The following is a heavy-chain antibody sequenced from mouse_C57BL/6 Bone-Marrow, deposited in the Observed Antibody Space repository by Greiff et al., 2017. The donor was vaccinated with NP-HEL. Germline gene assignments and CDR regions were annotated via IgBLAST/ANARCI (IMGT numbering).Heavy chain of an antibody. CDR2: IYPGSGNT. Sequence: QVQLQQSGAELVRPGASVKLSCKASGYTFTDYYINWVKQRPGQGLEWIARIYPGSGNTYYNEKFKGKATLTAEKSSSTAYMQLSSLTSEDSAVYFCARVPLWYFDVWGTGTTVTVSS. J-gene: IGHJ1*03. CDR3: ARVPLWYFDV. D-gene: IGHD6-1*01. V-gene: IGHV1-76*01. CDR1: GYTFTDYY.